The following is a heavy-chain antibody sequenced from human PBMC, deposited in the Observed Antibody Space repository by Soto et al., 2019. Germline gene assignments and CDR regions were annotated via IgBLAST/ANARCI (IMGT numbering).Heavy chain of an antibody. CDR1: GFTFDDYA. Sequence: GGSLRLSCAASGFTFDDYAMHWVRQAPGKGLEWVSGISWNSGSIGYADSVKGRFTISRDNAKNSLYLQMNSLRAEDTALYYCAKDFFSTYSSIWYIPWFDPWGQGTLVTVSS. D-gene: IGHD6-13*01. J-gene: IGHJ5*02. CDR3: AKDFFSTYSSIWYIPWFDP. CDR2: ISWNSGSI. V-gene: IGHV3-9*01.